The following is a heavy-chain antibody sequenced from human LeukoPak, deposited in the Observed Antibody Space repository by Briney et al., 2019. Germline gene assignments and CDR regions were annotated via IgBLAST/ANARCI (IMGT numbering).Heavy chain of an antibody. Sequence: PSETLSLTCTVSGGSISSYYWSWIRQPPGKGLEWIGYIYYSGSTNYNPSLKSRVTISVDTSKNQFSLKLRSVTAADTAVYYCARGGRIQLWLPPFDYWGQGTLVTVSS. D-gene: IGHD5-18*01. V-gene: IGHV4-59*01. CDR3: ARGGRIQLWLPPFDY. J-gene: IGHJ4*02. CDR2: IYYSGST. CDR1: GGSISSYY.